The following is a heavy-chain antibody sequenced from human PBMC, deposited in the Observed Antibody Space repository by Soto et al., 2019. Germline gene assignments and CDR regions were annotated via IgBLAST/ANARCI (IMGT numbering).Heavy chain of an antibody. CDR2: ISAYNGNT. J-gene: IGHJ4*02. V-gene: IGHV1-18*01. D-gene: IGHD2-2*03. CDR3: ARVMDIVVVPAATDFDY. Sequence: ASVKVSCKASGYTFTSCGISWVRQAPGQGLEWMGWISAYNGNTNYAQKLQGRVTMTTDTSTSTAYMELRSLRSDDTAVYYCARVMDIVVVPAATDFDYWGQGTLVTVSS. CDR1: GYTFTSCG.